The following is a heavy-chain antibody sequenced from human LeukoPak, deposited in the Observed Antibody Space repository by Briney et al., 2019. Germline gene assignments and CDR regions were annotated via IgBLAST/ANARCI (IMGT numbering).Heavy chain of an antibody. D-gene: IGHD2-21*01. CDR1: GFTFSSYA. CDR2: ISGSGGST. V-gene: IGHV3-23*01. CDR3: AKSPRQVVDWYFDY. J-gene: IGHJ4*02. Sequence: GGSLRLSCAASGFTFSSYAMGWVRQAPGKGLEWVSAISGSGGSTYYADSVKGRFTISRDNSKNTLYLQMNSLRAEDTAVYYCAKSPRQVVDWYFDYWGQGTLVTVSS.